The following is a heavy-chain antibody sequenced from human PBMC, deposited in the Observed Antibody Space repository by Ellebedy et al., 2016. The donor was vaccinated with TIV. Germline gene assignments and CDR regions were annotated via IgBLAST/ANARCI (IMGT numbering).Heavy chain of an antibody. Sequence: GGSLRLXXAASGLTFSGYWMSWVRQAPGKGLEWVANIKHDGTEKYYVDSVKGRFTISRDNAKNSLYLQMNSLRAEDTAVYSCVTGGYCINDICYSFQYWGQGTLVTVSS. J-gene: IGHJ4*02. CDR2: IKHDGTEK. CDR3: VTGGYCINDICYSFQY. D-gene: IGHD2-15*01. V-gene: IGHV3-7*01. CDR1: GLTFSGYW.